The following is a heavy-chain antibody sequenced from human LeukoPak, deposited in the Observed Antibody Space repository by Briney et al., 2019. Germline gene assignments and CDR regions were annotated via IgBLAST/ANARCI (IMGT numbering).Heavy chain of an antibody. D-gene: IGHD3-9*01. Sequence: SVKVSCKASGGAFSSYAISWVRQAPGQGLEWMGGIIPIFGTANYAQKFQGRVTITADESTSTAYMELSSLRSEDTAVYYCARDNVRSSYYDILTGYFLETQLTHYFDYWGQGTLVTVSS. CDR1: GGAFSSYA. CDR3: ARDNVRSSYYDILTGYFLETQLTHYFDY. V-gene: IGHV1-69*13. J-gene: IGHJ4*02. CDR2: IIPIFGTA.